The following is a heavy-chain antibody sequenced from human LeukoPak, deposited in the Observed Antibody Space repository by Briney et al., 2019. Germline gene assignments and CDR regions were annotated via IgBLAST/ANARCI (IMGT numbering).Heavy chain of an antibody. CDR1: GGSISSGSYY. Sequence: SETLSLTCTVSGGSISSGSYYWTWIRQPAGKGLEWIGRVYTSGSTNYNPSLKSRVTISVDTSKNQFSLKLSSVTAADTAVYYCARHPNTHTIFGVVTMYYFDYWGQGTLVTVSS. D-gene: IGHD3-3*01. CDR3: ARHPNTHTIFGVVTMYYFDY. CDR2: VYTSGST. J-gene: IGHJ4*02. V-gene: IGHV4-61*02.